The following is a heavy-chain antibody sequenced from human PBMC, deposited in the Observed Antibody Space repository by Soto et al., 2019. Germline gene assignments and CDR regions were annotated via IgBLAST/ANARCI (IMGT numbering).Heavy chain of an antibody. D-gene: IGHD3-10*01. CDR2: ISSSSSTI. J-gene: IGHJ6*02. Sequence: PEGSLRLSCAASGFTFSSYSMNWVRQAPGKGLEWVSYISSSSSTIYYADSVKGRFTISRDNAKNSLYLQMNSLRAEDTAVDYCAKTYYYGSGSYVNGMDVWGQGT. CDR1: GFTFSSYS. V-gene: IGHV3-48*01. CDR3: AKTYYYGSGSYVNGMDV.